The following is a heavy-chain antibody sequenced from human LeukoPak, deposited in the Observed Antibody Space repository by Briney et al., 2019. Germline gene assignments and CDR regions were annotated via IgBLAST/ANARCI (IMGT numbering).Heavy chain of an antibody. V-gene: IGHV3-30*04. D-gene: IGHD2-21*02. CDR1: GFTFSRYA. CDR3: AKDGAGVTADASDI. Sequence: GGSLRLSCAASGFTFSRYAMHWVRQAPGKGLEWVAVVASDGNDKHHADSVKGRFTISRDNSKNTLYLQMNSLRADDTAVYYCAKDGAGVTADASDIWGQGTMVTVSS. CDR2: VASDGNDK. J-gene: IGHJ3*02.